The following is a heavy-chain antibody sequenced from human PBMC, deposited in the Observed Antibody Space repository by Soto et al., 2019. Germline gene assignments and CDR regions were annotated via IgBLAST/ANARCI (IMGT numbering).Heavy chain of an antibody. V-gene: IGHV4-39*01. D-gene: IGHD3-10*01. J-gene: IGHJ5*02. CDR1: GGSISSSSYY. CDR2: IYYSGSS. CDR3: ARVLYGSGSYPSGFDP. Sequence: SETLSLTCTVSGGSISSSSYYWGWIRQPPGKGLEWIGSIYYSGSSYYNPSLKSRVTISVDTSKNQFSLKLSSVTAADTAVYYCARVLYGSGSYPSGFDPWGQGTLVTVSS.